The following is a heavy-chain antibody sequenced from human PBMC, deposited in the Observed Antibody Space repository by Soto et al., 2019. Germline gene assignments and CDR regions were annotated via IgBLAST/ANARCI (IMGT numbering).Heavy chain of an antibody. V-gene: IGHV3-30*18. CDR3: AKSPGIAAADDY. D-gene: IGHD6-13*01. Sequence: LRLSCAASGFTFSSYGMHWVRQAPGKGLEWVAVISYDGSNKYYADSVKGRFTISRDNSKNTLYLQMNSLRAEDTAVYYCAKSPGIAAADDYWGQGTLVTVSS. J-gene: IGHJ4*02. CDR1: GFTFSSYG. CDR2: ISYDGSNK.